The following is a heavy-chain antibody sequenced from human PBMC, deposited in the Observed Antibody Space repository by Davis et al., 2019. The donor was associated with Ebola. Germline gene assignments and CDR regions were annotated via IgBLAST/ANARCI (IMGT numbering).Heavy chain of an antibody. CDR3: ARDLQGDIVAMLLYDYGMDV. CDR1: GYTFTSYG. CDR2: ISAYNGNT. Sequence: ASVKVSCKASGYTFTSYGISWVRQAPGQGLEWMGWISAYNGNTNYAQKFQGRVTMTRDTSTSTVYMELSSLRAEDTAVYYCARDLQGDIVAMLLYDYGMDVWGQGTTVTVSS. V-gene: IGHV1-18*01. D-gene: IGHD5-12*01. J-gene: IGHJ6*02.